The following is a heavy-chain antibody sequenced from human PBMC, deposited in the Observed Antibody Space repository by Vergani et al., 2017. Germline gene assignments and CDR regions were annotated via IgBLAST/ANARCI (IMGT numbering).Heavy chain of an antibody. Sequence: AQLAESGGGLVQPGQSLRLSCTASGFTTGDYVMSWFRQAPGKGLEWVASIRSDESRRYYGDSMEGPFTISRDNSKNTLYLQMKSLRPEDTAVYYCAKVGRSEVAGTFGAFDIWGQGTMVTVSS. D-gene: IGHD6-19*01. CDR3: AKVGRSEVAGTFGAFDI. J-gene: IGHJ3*02. CDR1: GFTTGDYV. V-gene: IGHV3-30*02. CDR2: IRSDESRR.